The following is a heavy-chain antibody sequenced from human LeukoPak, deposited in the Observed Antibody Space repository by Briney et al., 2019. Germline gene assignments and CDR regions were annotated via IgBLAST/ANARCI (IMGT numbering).Heavy chain of an antibody. V-gene: IGHV4-59*01. CDR1: GGSISSYY. CDR3: ARGRPIDY. CDR2: IFYSGST. Sequence: SETLSLTCTVSGGSISSYYWNWIRQPPGKGLEWIGYIFYSGSTNHNPSLKSRVTISVDTSKNQFSLKLNSVTAADTAVYYCARGRPIDYWGQGTLVTVSS. J-gene: IGHJ4*02.